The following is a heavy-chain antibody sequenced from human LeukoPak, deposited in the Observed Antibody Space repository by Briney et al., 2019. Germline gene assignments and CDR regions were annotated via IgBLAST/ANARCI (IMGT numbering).Heavy chain of an antibody. Sequence: PGGSLRLSCAESGFTFSSSGMHWVRPAPGKWLGWMAVIWYDGSIKYDADSVKGRFTSCGDYSKNTLYLKMNSLRAEDTAVYYCAKYSSSGSQYNWVDPWGQGTGVSVSS. V-gene: IGHV3-33*06. CDR3: AKYSSSGSQYNWVDP. CDR2: IWYDGSIK. D-gene: IGHD6-13*01. J-gene: IGHJ5*02. CDR1: GFTFSSSG.